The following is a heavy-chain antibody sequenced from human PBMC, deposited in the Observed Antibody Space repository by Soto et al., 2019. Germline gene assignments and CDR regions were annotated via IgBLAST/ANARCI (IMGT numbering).Heavy chain of an antibody. J-gene: IGHJ4*02. D-gene: IGHD3-9*01. CDR3: ASALTGDYVGFDY. CDR1: GASISRDDYY. Sequence: QVQLQESGPGLVKPSRTLSLTCSVSGASISRDDYYWSWIRQHPGKGLEWIAYIYSSGNSYYNPSLSSRVAISLDTSKNQFSLRLSSVTAADTGVYYCASALTGDYVGFDYWGQGTPATVSS. V-gene: IGHV4-31*03. CDR2: IYSSGNS.